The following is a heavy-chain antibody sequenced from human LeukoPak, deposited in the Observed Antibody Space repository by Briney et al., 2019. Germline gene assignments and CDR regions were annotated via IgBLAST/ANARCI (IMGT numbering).Heavy chain of an antibody. Sequence: GGCLRLSCAASGFTFSSCGMHWVRRAPGKGLEWVAFIRYDGSSQRYTDSVKGRFTVSRDNSKNTVYLQMNSLRAEDTAVYYCAKRRDVAAGGSGAFDYWGQGSLVTVSS. CDR2: IRYDGSSQ. CDR1: GFTFSSCG. D-gene: IGHD6-13*01. J-gene: IGHJ4*02. V-gene: IGHV3-30*02. CDR3: AKRRDVAAGGSGAFDY.